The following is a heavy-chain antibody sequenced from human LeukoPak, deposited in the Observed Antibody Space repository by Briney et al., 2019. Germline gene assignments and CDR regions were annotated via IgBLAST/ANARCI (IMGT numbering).Heavy chain of an antibody. CDR1: GFTFGTFD. CDR3: VRDSEGSFDY. J-gene: IGHJ4*02. Sequence: TGGSLRLSCAASGFTFGTFDMSWVRQAPGKGLEWVSTLACLDASCTEYYSDSVKGRFSISRDKSKSTLSLQVNSLRVEDTAMYYCVRDSEGSFDYWGQGTPVTVSS. D-gene: IGHD3-10*01. V-gene: IGHV3-23*01. CDR2: LACLDASCTE.